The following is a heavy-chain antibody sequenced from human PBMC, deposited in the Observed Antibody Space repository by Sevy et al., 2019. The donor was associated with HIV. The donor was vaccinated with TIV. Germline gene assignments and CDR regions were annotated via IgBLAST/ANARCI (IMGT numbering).Heavy chain of an antibody. CDR3: ARDPPPYSGYDYDSPLDYYYGMDV. CDR2: ISSSGSTI. J-gene: IGHJ6*02. D-gene: IGHD5-12*01. CDR1: GFTFSDYY. V-gene: IGHV3-11*01. Sequence: GGSLRLSCAASGFTFSDYYMSWIRQAPGKGLEWVSCISSSGSTIYYADSVKGRFTISRDNAKNSLYLQMNSLRAEDTAVYYCARDPPPYSGYDYDSPLDYYYGMDVWGQGTTVTVSS.